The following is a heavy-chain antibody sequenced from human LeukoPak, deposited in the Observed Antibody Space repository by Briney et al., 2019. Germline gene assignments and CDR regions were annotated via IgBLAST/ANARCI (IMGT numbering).Heavy chain of an antibody. CDR3: ARDYGLASPEY. CDR2: MTSSSSYI. Sequence: GGSLRLSCAASGFTFSSYSMNWVRQAPGKGLEWVSSMTSSSSYIYYADSVKGRFTISRDNAKNSLYLQMNSLRAEDTAVYYCARDYGLASPEYWGQGTLVTVSS. CDR1: GFTFSSYS. J-gene: IGHJ4*02. D-gene: IGHD3-10*01. V-gene: IGHV3-21*01.